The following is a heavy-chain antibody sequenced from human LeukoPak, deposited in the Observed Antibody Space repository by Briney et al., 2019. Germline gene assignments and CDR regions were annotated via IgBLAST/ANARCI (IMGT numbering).Heavy chain of an antibody. J-gene: IGHJ4*02. V-gene: IGHV3-21*01. D-gene: IGHD4-11*01. CDR2: ISSSSSYI. Sequence: GGSLRLSCAASGFTFSSYSMNWVRQAPGKGLEWVSSISSSSSYIYYADSVEGRFTISRDNAKNSLYLQMNSLRAEDTAVYYCAREDHSNYNYWGQGTLVTVSS. CDR3: AREDHSNYNY. CDR1: GFTFSSYS.